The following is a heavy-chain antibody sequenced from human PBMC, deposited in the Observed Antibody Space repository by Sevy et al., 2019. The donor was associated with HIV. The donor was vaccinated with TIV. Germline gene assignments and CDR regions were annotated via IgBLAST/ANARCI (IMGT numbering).Heavy chain of an antibody. D-gene: IGHD6-13*01. J-gene: IGHJ4*02. CDR1: GFTVSSNY. CDR2: IYSGDSI. V-gene: IGHV3-53*01. Sequence: GGSLRLSCAASGFTVSSNYMSWVRQAPGKGLEWVSVIYSGDSIFYADSVKGRFTISRDKSKNTLYLQMNSLRAEDTAGYYCAVVAEGYWGQGTLVTVSS. CDR3: AVVAEGY.